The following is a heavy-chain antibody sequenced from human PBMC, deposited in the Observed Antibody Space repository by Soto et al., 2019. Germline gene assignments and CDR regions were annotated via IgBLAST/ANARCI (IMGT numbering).Heavy chain of an antibody. J-gene: IGHJ4*02. Sequence: GGSLRLSCAASGFTFSSYWMSWVRQAPGKGLEWVANIKQDGSEKYYVDSVKGRFTISRDNAKNSLYLQMNSLRAEDTAVYYCARGGGNFIAAGYFFDYWGQGALVTVSS. CDR3: ARGGGNFIAAGYFFDY. CDR1: GFTFSSYW. V-gene: IGHV3-7*01. CDR2: IKQDGSEK. D-gene: IGHD2-21*02.